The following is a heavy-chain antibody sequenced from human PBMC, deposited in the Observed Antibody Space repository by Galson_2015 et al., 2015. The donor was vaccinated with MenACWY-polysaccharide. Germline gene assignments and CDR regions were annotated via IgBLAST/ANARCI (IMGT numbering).Heavy chain of an antibody. CDR1: GGSFSDYY. J-gene: IGHJ4*02. CDR2: VNHSGNT. CDR3: ARGNFWSGSPWDF. V-gene: IGHV4-34*01. D-gene: IGHD3-3*01. Sequence: ETLSLTCAVNGGSFSDYYWTWIRQAPGMRPEWIGEVNHSGNTNYTPSLKSRVTISVDTSKNQFSLKLTSVTVADTAVYYCARGNFWSGSPWDFWGQGTLVTVSS.